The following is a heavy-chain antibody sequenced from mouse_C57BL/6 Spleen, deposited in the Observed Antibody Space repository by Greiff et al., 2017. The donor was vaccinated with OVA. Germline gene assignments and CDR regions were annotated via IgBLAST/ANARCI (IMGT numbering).Heavy chain of an antibody. CDR3: ARSITTVVATEDY. CDR2: IDPSDSYT. Sequence: QVQLQQPGAELVKPGASVKLSCKASGYTFTSYWMQWVKQRPGQGLEWIGEIDPSDSYTNYTQKFKGKATLTVDTSSSTAYMQLSSLTSEDSAVYYCARSITTVVATEDYWGQGTTLTVSS. D-gene: IGHD1-1*01. J-gene: IGHJ2*01. CDR1: GYTFTSYW. V-gene: IGHV1-50*01.